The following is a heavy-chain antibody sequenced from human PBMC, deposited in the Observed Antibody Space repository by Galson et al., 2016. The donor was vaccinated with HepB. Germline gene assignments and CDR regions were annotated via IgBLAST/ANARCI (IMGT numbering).Heavy chain of an antibody. Sequence: SLRLSCAASGFTFNMYTMTWVRQAPGKGLEWVSSITPGSTYTHLADSVKGRFTISSDDAENSLYLHMNSLRAEDTALYYCARVVTPMAAANRGFGSWGQGTQVVVSS. V-gene: IGHV3-21*01. CDR1: GFTFNMYT. CDR3: ARVVTPMAAANRGFGS. CDR2: ITPGSTYT. J-gene: IGHJ5*02. D-gene: IGHD6-13*01.